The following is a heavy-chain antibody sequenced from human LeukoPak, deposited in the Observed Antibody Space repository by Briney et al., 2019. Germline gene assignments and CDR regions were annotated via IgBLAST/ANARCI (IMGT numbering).Heavy chain of an antibody. CDR2: INPNSGGT. CDR1: GYTFTNYD. Sequence: ASVKVSCKASGYTFTNYDINWVRQAPGQGLEWMGWINPNSGGTNYAQKFQGRVTMTRDTSISTAYMELSRLRSDDTAVYYCARGSVGNDFWSGYYTDYYYYGMDVWGQGTTVTVSS. D-gene: IGHD3-3*01. J-gene: IGHJ6*02. CDR3: ARGSVGNDFWSGYYTDYYYYGMDV. V-gene: IGHV1-2*02.